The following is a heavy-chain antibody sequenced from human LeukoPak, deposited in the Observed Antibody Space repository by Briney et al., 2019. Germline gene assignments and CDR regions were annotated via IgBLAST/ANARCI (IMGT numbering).Heavy chain of an antibody. CDR2: IYYSGST. V-gene: IGHV4-30-4*08. D-gene: IGHD3-10*01. J-gene: IGHJ4*02. CDR3: ARDYYGEELTYVYY. CDR1: GGSISSGDYY. Sequence: PSQTLSLTCTISGGSISSGDYYWSWIRQPPGKGLEWIGYIYYSGSTYYNPSLKSRVTITVDTSKNQFSLKLRSVTAADTAVYYCARDYYGEELTYVYYCGQGTLVTVSS.